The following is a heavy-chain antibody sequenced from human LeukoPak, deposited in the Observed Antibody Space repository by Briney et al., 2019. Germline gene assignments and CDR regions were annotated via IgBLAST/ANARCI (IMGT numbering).Heavy chain of an antibody. CDR3: TRDYKSYYYDSSGRSPLYYFDY. D-gene: IGHD3-22*01. J-gene: IGHJ4*02. Sequence: GGSLRLSCAASGFTFSGSAMHWVRQASGKGLEWVGRIRSKANSYATAYAASVKGRFTISRDDSKNTAYLQMNSLKTEDTAVYYCTRDYKSYYYDSSGRSPLYYFDYWGQGTLVTVSS. CDR1: GFTFSGSA. V-gene: IGHV3-73*01. CDR2: IRSKANSYAT.